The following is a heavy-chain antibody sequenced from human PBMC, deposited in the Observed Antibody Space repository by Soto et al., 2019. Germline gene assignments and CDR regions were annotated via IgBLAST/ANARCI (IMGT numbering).Heavy chain of an antibody. J-gene: IGHJ4*02. Sequence: PGESLKISCKGSGYSFTSYWIGWVRQMPGKGLEWMGIIYPGDSDTRYSPSFQGQVTTSADKSISTAYLQWSSLKASDTAMYYCARQRGYSYGLNYAPKYFDYWGQGTLVTVSS. CDR2: IYPGDSDT. D-gene: IGHD5-18*01. CDR1: GYSFTSYW. V-gene: IGHV5-51*01. CDR3: ARQRGYSYGLNYAPKYFDY.